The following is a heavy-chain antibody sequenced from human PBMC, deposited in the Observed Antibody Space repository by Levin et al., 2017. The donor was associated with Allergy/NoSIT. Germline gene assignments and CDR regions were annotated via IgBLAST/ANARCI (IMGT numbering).Heavy chain of an antibody. CDR3: ATATYHYESSGYYSYFDY. V-gene: IGHV1-69*13. Sequence: GASVKVSCTASGGTFSSYTISWVRQAPGQGLEWMGGIIPIFGTRNYAQEFQGRVTVTADESTSTAYMELTSLRSEDTAVYYCATATYHYESSGYYSYFDYWGQGTLVTVSS. CDR2: IIPIFGTR. D-gene: IGHD3-22*01. CDR1: GGTFSSYT. J-gene: IGHJ4*02.